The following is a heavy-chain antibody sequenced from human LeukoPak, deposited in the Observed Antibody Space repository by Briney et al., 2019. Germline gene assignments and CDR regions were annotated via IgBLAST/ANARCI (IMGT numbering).Heavy chain of an antibody. D-gene: IGHD2-8*01. CDR2: IYYSGST. J-gene: IGHJ4*02. Sequence: SETLSLTCTVSGGSISSYYWSWIRQPPGKGLEWIGYIYYSGSTNYNPSLKSRVTISVDTSKNQFSLKLSSVTAADTAVYYCARSVYAMNFDYWGQRTLVTVSS. CDR1: GGSISSYY. V-gene: IGHV4-59*08. CDR3: ARSVYAMNFDY.